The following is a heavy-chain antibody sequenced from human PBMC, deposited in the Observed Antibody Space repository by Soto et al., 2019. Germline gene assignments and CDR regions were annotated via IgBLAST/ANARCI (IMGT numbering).Heavy chain of an antibody. D-gene: IGHD2-15*01. CDR2: INPNSGGT. V-gene: IGHV1-2*04. CDR3: ARDPMLGYCSGGSCYQSGWFDP. Sequence: QVQLVQSGAEVKKPGASVKVSCKASGYTFTGYYMHWVRQAPGQGLEWMGWINPNSGGTNYAQKFQGWVTMTRDTSLSTAYMELSRLRSDDTAVYYCARDPMLGYCSGGSCYQSGWFDPWGQGTLVTVSS. CDR1: GYTFTGYY. J-gene: IGHJ5*02.